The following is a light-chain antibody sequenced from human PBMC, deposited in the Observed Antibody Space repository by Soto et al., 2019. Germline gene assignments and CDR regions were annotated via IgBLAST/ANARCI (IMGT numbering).Light chain of an antibody. V-gene: IGKV3-11*01. Sequence: EFVLTQSPATLSLSPGERAILSCRASQSVAGSLAWYQQKPGQAPRLLLYDISTRAAAIPARCSGSGSGTDFTLTVSSLGPEDFALYYCQQRSNRITFGQGTRLEIK. CDR2: DIS. J-gene: IGKJ5*01. CDR3: QQRSNRIT. CDR1: QSVAGS.